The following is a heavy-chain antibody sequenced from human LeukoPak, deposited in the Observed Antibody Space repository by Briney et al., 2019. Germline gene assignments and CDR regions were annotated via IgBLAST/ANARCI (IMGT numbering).Heavy chain of an antibody. CDR1: GDSINRDGYH. D-gene: IGHD1-1*01. CDR2: IHYSGST. V-gene: IGHV4-31*02. J-gene: IGHJ3*01. Sequence: SETLSLTCTLSGDSINRDGYHWTWIRQHPGKGPEWIGYIHYSGSTSYNPSLQSRVSISLDSSQNQFSLNLHSVTAADTAVYYCARDFTKTASPDAFDFWGQGTLVIVSS. CDR3: ARDFTKTASPDAFDF.